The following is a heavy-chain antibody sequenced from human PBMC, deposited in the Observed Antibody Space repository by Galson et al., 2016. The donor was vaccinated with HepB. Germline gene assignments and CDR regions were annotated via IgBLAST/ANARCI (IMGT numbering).Heavy chain of an antibody. CDR2: VYWDNEQ. Sequence: PALVKPTQTLTLTCTFSENPLNGDAVGVGWIRQPPGKPLEWLALVYWDNEQRYNPSLKTSLTVTWDTSKNQVLLRKTDLTPVDTATFYCALSYAGPYHFDYWGPGTLVTVSS. CDR3: ALSYAGPYHFDY. D-gene: IGHD3-16*01. V-gene: IGHV2-5*02. CDR1: ENPLNGDAVG. J-gene: IGHJ4*02.